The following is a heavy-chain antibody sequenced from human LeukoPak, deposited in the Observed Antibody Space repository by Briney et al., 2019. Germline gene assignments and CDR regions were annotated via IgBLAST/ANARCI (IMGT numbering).Heavy chain of an antibody. CDR3: AISMITFGGVIVNDAFDI. CDR2: INPNSGGT. Sequence: ASVKVSCKASGYTFTGYYMHWVRQAPGQGLEWMGWINPNSGGTNYAQKFQGRVTMTRDTSISTAYMEMSRLRSEDTAVYYCAISMITFGGVIVNDAFDIWGQGTMVTVSS. V-gene: IGHV1-2*02. J-gene: IGHJ3*02. CDR1: GYTFTGYY. D-gene: IGHD3-16*02.